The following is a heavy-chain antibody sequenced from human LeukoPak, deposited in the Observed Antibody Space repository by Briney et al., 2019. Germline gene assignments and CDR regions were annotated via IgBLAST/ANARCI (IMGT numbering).Heavy chain of an antibody. CDR1: GFTISSNW. Sequence: GGSLRLSCAASGFTISSNWMHWVRQTPGKGLVWVSRINSDGSDKSYADSVKGRFTISRDNAKNTVYLQMSSLRAEDTAVYYCAKDDSSGYYRWDYWGQGTLVTVSS. D-gene: IGHD3-22*01. CDR3: AKDDSSGYYRWDY. V-gene: IGHV3-74*01. CDR2: INSDGSDK. J-gene: IGHJ4*02.